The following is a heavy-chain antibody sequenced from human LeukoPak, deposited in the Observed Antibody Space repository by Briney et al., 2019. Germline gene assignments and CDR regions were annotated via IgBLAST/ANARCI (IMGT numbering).Heavy chain of an antibody. V-gene: IGHV4-59*01. CDR3: ARGPSTVTKYYYYYGMDV. CDR2: IYYSGST. D-gene: IGHD4-11*01. CDR1: GGSFSGYY. J-gene: IGHJ6*02. Sequence: SETLSLTCAVYGGSFSGYYWSWIRQPPGKGLEWIGYIYYSGSTNYNPSLKSRVTISVDTSKNQFSLKLSSVTAADTAVYYCARGPSTVTKYYYYYGMDVWGQGTTVTVSS.